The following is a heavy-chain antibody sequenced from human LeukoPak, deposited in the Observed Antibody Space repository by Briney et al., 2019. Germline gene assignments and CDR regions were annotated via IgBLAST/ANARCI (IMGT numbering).Heavy chain of an antibody. CDR2: IYYSGST. CDR3: ARGGDYYDSSGYYRGLAFDI. Sequence: PSETLSLTCTVSGGSISSGAYYWSWIRQPPGKGLEWIGYIYYSGSTYYNPSLKSRVTISVDTSKNQFSLKLSSVTAADTAVYYCARGGDYYDSSGYYRGLAFDIWGQGTMVTVSS. D-gene: IGHD3-22*01. CDR1: GGSISSGAYY. V-gene: IGHV4-30-4*08. J-gene: IGHJ3*02.